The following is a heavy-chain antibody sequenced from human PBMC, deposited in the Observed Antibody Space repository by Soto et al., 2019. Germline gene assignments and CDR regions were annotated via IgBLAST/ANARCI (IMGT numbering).Heavy chain of an antibody. CDR2: MYWNDDK. J-gene: IGHJ3*02. CDR1: GFSLSTSGVG. CDR3: SHRPPYGGTSPDAFDI. Sequence: ESGQTLVNTTPALTLTCTFSGFSLSTSGVGVGWMRQPPGKALEWLAIMYWNDDKRYSPYLKSRLTITHDTSKNQVVLTMTNMDPVDTATYYCSHRPPYGGTSPDAFDILGQGTMVTVSS. D-gene: IGHD4-17*01. V-gene: IGHV2-5*01.